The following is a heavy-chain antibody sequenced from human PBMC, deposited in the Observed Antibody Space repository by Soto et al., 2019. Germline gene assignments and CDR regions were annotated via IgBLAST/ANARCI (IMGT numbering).Heavy chain of an antibody. CDR3: ASFSGATYGDYGGGINY. J-gene: IGHJ4*02. CDR2: VHYSGST. Sequence: PSETLSLTCTVSGGSISGSRYYWGWIRQPPGKGLECIGSVHYSGSTDYNPSLKSRVTISVDTSKNQFSLKLTSVTAADTAVYFCASFSGATYGDYGGGINYWGQGTLVTVSS. CDR1: GGSISGSRYY. V-gene: IGHV4-39*01. D-gene: IGHD4-17*01.